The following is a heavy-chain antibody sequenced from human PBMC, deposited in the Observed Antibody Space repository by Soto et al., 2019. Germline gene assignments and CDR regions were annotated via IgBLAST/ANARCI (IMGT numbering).Heavy chain of an antibody. V-gene: IGHV1-69*08. Sequence: QVQLVQSEAEVKKPGSSVKVSCKASGGTFSSYTISWVRQAPGQGLEWMGRIIPILGIANYAQKFQGRVTITADKSTSTAYMELSSLRSEDTAVYYCARDQSIVVVVADDWYFDLWGRGTLVTVSS. CDR3: ARDQSIVVVVADDWYFDL. J-gene: IGHJ2*01. CDR1: GGTFSSYT. D-gene: IGHD2-15*01. CDR2: IIPILGIA.